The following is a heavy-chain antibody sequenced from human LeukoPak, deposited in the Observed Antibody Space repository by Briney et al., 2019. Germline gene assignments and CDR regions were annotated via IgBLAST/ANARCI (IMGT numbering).Heavy chain of an antibody. D-gene: IGHD5-18*01. Sequence: GGSLRLSCAASGFTLSSYNMNWVRQAPGKGLEWVSYISSSGTTIYYADSVKGRFTISRDNAKNSLYLQMNSLRAEDTAVYYCARDRVDTAMFEAPDYWGQGTLVTVSS. CDR2: ISSSGTTI. J-gene: IGHJ4*02. CDR1: GFTLSSYN. V-gene: IGHV3-48*04. CDR3: ARDRVDTAMFEAPDY.